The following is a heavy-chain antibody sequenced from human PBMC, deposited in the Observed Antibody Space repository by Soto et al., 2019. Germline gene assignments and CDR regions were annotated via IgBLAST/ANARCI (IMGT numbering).Heavy chain of an antibody. CDR3: AKDYDFWSGYYNWFDP. V-gene: IGHV3-23*01. CDR1: GFTFSSYS. Sequence: GGSLRLSCAASGFTFSSYSMSWVRQAPGKGLEWVSAISGSGGSTYYADSVKGRFTISRDNSKNTLYLQMNSLRAEDTAVYYCAKDYDFWSGYYNWFDPWGQGTLVTVS. J-gene: IGHJ5*02. CDR2: ISGSGGST. D-gene: IGHD3-3*01.